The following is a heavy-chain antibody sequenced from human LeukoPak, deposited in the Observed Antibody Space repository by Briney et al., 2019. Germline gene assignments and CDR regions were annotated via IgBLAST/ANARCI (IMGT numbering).Heavy chain of an antibody. D-gene: IGHD2-2*02. CDR3: AREACSSTSCYTYWFDP. CDR1: GFTFSSYW. Sequence: GGSLRLSCAASGFTFSSYWMHWVRQAPGKGLVWVSRINSDGSSTSYADSVKGRFTISRDNAKNTLYLQMNSLRAEDTAVYYCAREACSSTSCYTYWFDPWGQGTLVTVSS. V-gene: IGHV3-74*01. CDR2: INSDGSST. J-gene: IGHJ5*02.